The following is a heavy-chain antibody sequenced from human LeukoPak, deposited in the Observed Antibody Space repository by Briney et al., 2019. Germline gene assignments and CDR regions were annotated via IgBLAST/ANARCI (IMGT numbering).Heavy chain of an antibody. CDR2: INHSGST. CDR1: GGSFSGYY. J-gene: IGHJ4*02. D-gene: IGHD3-9*01. V-gene: IGHV4-34*01. CDR3: ARSLALLRYIDF. Sequence: SETLSLTCAVYGGSFSGYYWSWLRQPPGKGLEWLGEINHSGSTNYNPSLKSGVTISVDTSKNQFSLKLSSVTAADTAVYYCARSLALLRYIDFWGQGTLVTVSS.